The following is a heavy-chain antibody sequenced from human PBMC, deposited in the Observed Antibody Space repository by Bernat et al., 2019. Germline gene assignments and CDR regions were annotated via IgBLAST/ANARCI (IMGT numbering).Heavy chain of an antibody. CDR2: INPSNDIT. CDR1: GYSFTTYF. D-gene: IGHD3-3*01. CDR3: ARELPFACYLDY. V-gene: IGHV1-46*01. J-gene: IGHJ4*02. Sequence: QVQLVQSGAEVKNPGASVEVSCKASGYSFTTYFLHWLRQAPGQGLEWMGLINPSNDITTYAQKFQGRVTMTRDTSTSTVYMELTSLRSDDTAVYYCARELPFACYLDYWGLGTLVTVSS.